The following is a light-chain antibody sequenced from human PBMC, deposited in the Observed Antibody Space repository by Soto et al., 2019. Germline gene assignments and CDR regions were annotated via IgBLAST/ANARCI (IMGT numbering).Light chain of an antibody. CDR1: QSISSW. CDR3: HQYNSYST. V-gene: IGKV1-5*01. Sequence: DIQMTQSPSTLSASVGDRVTITCRASQSISSWLAWYQQKPGKAPNLLIYDASSLKSGVPSRFSVSGSGTEFSLTISSLQPDDFATYYCHQYNSYSTFGQGTKVDIK. CDR2: DAS. J-gene: IGKJ1*01.